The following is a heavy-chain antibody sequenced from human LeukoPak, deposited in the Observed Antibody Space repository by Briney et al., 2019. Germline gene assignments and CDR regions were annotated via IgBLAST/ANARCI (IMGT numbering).Heavy chain of an antibody. CDR3: ARERDVYHTGVDY. J-gene: IGHJ4*02. CDR1: GFTFSRYW. D-gene: IGHD5-24*01. CDR2: IKEDGSEK. V-gene: IGHV3-7*01. Sequence: GGSLRLSCAASGFTFSRYWMTWLGQAPGKGLEWVANIKEDGSEKYYVDSVKGRFTISRDNSKNSLYLQMSRLRAEDSAIYYCARERDVYHTGVDYWGQGTLVTVSS.